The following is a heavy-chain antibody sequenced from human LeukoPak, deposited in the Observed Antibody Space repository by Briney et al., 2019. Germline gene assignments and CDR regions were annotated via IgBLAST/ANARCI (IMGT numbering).Heavy chain of an antibody. Sequence: GGSLRLSCAASGFTFSNCAMSWVRQAPEKGLEWVSGISGSGSSAYYADSVKGRFTISRDNSENTLSLQMNSLRADDTAIYYCAKSCNSGNCYYNYWGQGTLVTVSS. V-gene: IGHV3-23*01. J-gene: IGHJ4*02. CDR1: GFTFSNCA. CDR3: AKSCNSGNCYYNY. D-gene: IGHD2/OR15-2a*01. CDR2: ISGSGSSA.